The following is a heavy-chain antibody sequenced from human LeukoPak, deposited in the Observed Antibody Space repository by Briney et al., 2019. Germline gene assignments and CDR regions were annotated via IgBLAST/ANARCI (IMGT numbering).Heavy chain of an antibody. D-gene: IGHD2-15*01. V-gene: IGHV1-2*02. CDR2: INPNSGGT. CDR1: GYTFTGYY. Sequence: ASLTVSCKASGYTFTGYYIHWVRQAPGQGLEWMGWINPNSGGTNYAQKFQGRVTMTRDTSISTAYMELSSLRSDDTALYYCARDPEDCSGGSCYFYFDYWGQGTLVTVSS. J-gene: IGHJ4*02. CDR3: ARDPEDCSGGSCYFYFDY.